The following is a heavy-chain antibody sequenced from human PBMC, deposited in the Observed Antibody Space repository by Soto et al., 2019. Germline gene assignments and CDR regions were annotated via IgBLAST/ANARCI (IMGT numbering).Heavy chain of an antibody. CDR1: GFTFDDYT. D-gene: IGHD5-18*01. CDR2: ISWDGGST. CDR3: AKDIFIRRVDKAISFDY. V-gene: IGHV3-43*01. J-gene: IGHJ4*02. Sequence: EVQLVESGGVVVQPGGSLRLSCAASGFTFDDYTMHWVRQAPGKGLEWVSLISWDGGSTYYADSVKGRFTISRDNSKNSLYLQMNSLRTEDTALYYCAKDIFIRRVDKAISFDYWCQGTLVTVSS.